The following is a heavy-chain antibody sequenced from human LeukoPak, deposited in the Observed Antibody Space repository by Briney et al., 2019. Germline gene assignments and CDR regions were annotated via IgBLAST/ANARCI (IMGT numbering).Heavy chain of an antibody. D-gene: IGHD2-15*01. CDR3: ARDHGYCSGGSCYLNWFDP. Sequence: PSETLSLTCAVYGGPFSGYYWSWIRQPPGKGLEWIGEINHSGSTNYNPSLKSRVTISVDTSKNQFSLKLSSVTAADTAVYYCARDHGYCSGGSCYLNWFDPWGQGTLVTVSS. CDR2: INHSGST. J-gene: IGHJ5*02. CDR1: GGPFSGYY. V-gene: IGHV4-34*01.